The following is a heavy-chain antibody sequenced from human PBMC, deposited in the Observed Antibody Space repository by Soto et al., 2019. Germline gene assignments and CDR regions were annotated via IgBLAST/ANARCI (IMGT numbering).Heavy chain of an antibody. CDR2: IIPIFGTA. Sequence: QVQLVQSGAEVKKPGSSVKVSCTASGGTFSSSAINWVRQAPGQGLEWMGGIIPIFGTADYAQKFQGRVTSTADESTSTADMELSSLRSEDTAVYYWARAVAGGVYYYYGMDVWGQGTTVTVSS. D-gene: IGHD6-19*01. V-gene: IGHV1-69*12. CDR1: GGTFSSSA. J-gene: IGHJ6*02. CDR3: ARAVAGGVYYYYGMDV.